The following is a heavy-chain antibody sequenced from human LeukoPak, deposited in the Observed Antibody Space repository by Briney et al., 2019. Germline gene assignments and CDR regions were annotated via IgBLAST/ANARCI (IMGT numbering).Heavy chain of an antibody. CDR1: GFTFSSYG. Sequence: GGSLRPSCAASGFTFSSYGMHWVRQAPGKGLEWVAVISYDGSNENYADSVRGRFTISRDNSKNTLYLQMNSLRAEDTAVYYCGKPSTMVRGVVGYYFDSWGQGTLVTVSS. V-gene: IGHV3-30*18. J-gene: IGHJ4*02. CDR2: ISYDGSNE. D-gene: IGHD3-10*01. CDR3: GKPSTMVRGVVGYYFDS.